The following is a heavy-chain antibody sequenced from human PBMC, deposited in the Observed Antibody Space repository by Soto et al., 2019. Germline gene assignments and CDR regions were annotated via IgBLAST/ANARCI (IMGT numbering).Heavy chain of an antibody. CDR1: GGSISSYY. Sequence: SETLSLTCTVSGGSISSYYWSWIRQPPGKGLEWIGYIYYSGSTNYNPSLKSRVTISVDTSKNQFSLKLNSVTAADTAVYYCGRVNNENYYYSSVMDVWGQGTTVTVS. CDR2: IYYSGST. J-gene: IGHJ6*02. CDR3: GRVNNENYYYSSVMDV. V-gene: IGHV4-59*01. D-gene: IGHD1-1*01.